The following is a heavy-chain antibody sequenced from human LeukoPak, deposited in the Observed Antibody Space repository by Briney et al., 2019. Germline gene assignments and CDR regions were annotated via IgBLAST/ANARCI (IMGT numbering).Heavy chain of an antibody. CDR1: GFTFSSYA. D-gene: IGHD3-3*01. CDR3: AKEGTIFGVVFDY. CDR2: IRGSGGST. Sequence: GGSQRLSCAASGFTFSSYAMSWVRQAPGKGLEWVSAIRGSGGSTYYADSVKGRFTISRDNSKNTLYLQMNSLRAEDTAVYYCAKEGTIFGVVFDYWGQGTLVTVSS. J-gene: IGHJ4*02. V-gene: IGHV3-23*01.